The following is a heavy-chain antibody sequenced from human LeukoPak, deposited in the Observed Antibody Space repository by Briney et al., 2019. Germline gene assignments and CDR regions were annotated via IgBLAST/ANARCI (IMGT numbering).Heavy chain of an antibody. D-gene: IGHD6-25*01. CDR1: GDSISRSTYY. CDR3: ARSSGTGTFSY. CDR2: VYYGRSP. J-gene: IGHJ4*02. Sequence: SETLSLTCTVSGDSISRSTYYWAWIRQPPGKGLEWIGSVYYGRSPYFNPSLESRATISVDTSKNHFSLKMSSVTAAGTAVYYCARSSGTGTFSYWGQGTLVTVSS. V-gene: IGHV4-39*02.